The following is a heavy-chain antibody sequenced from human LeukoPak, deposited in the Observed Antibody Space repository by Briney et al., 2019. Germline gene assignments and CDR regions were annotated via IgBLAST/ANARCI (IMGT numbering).Heavy chain of an antibody. D-gene: IGHD3-3*01. CDR2: INPNSGGT. CDR1: GYTFTGYY. J-gene: IGHJ4*02. Sequence: ASVKVSCKASGYTFTGYYMHWVRQAPGQGLEWMRWINPNSGGTNYAQKFQGRVTMTRDTSISTAYMELSRLRSDDTAVYYCARGTEPYYDFWSGYQGDYWGQGTLVTVSS. CDR3: ARGTEPYYDFWSGYQGDY. V-gene: IGHV1-2*02.